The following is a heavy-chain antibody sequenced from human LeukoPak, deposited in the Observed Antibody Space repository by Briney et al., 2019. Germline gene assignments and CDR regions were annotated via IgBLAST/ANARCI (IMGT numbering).Heavy chain of an antibody. Sequence: SETLSLTCAVYGGSFSGYYWSWIRQPPGKGLEWIGEINHSGSTNYNPSLKSRVTISVDTSKNQFSLKLSSVTAADTAVYNCARAEGYCSGGSCYFYDYWGQGTLVTVSS. CDR3: ARAEGYCSGGSCYFYDY. D-gene: IGHD2-15*01. V-gene: IGHV4-34*01. J-gene: IGHJ4*02. CDR1: GGSFSGYY. CDR2: INHSGST.